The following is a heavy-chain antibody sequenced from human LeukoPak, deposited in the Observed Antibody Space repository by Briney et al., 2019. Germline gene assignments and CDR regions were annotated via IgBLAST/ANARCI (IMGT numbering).Heavy chain of an antibody. CDR2: IRSKAYGGTT. J-gene: IGHJ4*02. CDR1: AFTFGDFA. Sequence: GGSLRLSCTASAFTFGDFAMRCVREAPGKGRECVGFIRSKAYGGTTEYAASVKGRFTISRDDSKSIAYLQMNSLKTEDTAVYYCTRGEFTFVCWGQGALVTV. V-gene: IGHV3-49*04. CDR3: TRGEFTFVC. D-gene: IGHD3-16*01.